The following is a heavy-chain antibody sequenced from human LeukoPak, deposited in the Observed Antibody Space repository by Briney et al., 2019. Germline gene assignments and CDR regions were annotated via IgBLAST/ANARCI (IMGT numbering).Heavy chain of an antibody. V-gene: IGHV4-4*07. Sequence: SETLSLTCTVSGGSINSYYWSWVRQPAGKGLEWIGRIYASGITRYNPYIQRRVTISVDTSKNRFSLRLSSVTAADTAVYYCARAPLYCSSTSCSSETFMDVWGKGTTVTVSS. CDR1: GGSINSYY. CDR3: ARAPLYCSSTSCSSETFMDV. D-gene: IGHD2-2*01. CDR2: IYASGIT. J-gene: IGHJ6*03.